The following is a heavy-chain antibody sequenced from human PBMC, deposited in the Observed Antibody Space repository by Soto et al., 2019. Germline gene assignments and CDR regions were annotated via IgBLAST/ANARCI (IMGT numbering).Heavy chain of an antibody. J-gene: IGHJ5*02. CDR2: INHSGST. CDR1: GGSFSGYY. CDR3: ARGGLGWPNWFDP. D-gene: IGHD6-19*01. Sequence: QVQLQQWGAGLLKPSETLSLTCAVYGGSFSGYYWSWIRQPPGQGLEWIGEINHSGSTNYNPSLKSRVTIAVDTSKNQCSRKLSSVTAADTAVYYCARGGLGWPNWFDPWGQGTLVTVSS. V-gene: IGHV4-34*01.